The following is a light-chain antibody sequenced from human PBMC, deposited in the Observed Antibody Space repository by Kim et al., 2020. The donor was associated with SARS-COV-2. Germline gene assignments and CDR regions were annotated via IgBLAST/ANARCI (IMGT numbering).Light chain of an antibody. J-gene: IGLJ2*01. Sequence: SPGQSVTISCTGTSSDVGGYNYVSWYQQHPGKAPKLMIYEVSTRPSGVPDRFSGSKSGNTASLTVSGLQAEDEADYYCSSYAGSILFGGGTQLTVL. CDR2: EVS. CDR3: SSYAGSIL. V-gene: IGLV2-8*01. CDR1: SSDVGGYNY.